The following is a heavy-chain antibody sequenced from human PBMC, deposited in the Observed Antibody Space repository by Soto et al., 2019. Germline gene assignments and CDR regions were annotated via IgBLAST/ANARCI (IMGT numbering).Heavy chain of an antibody. CDR2: INHRGST. CDR3: ARGVQVTVNSYYYYMDV. Sequence: QVQLQQWGAGLLKPSETLSLTCAVYGGSFSGYSWSWIRQPPGKGLEWIGEINHRGSTDYNTSLMSRVTISVDTSKNQFSLKLSSVTAADTAVYYCARGVQVTVNSYYYYMDVWGKGTTVTVSS. V-gene: IGHV4-34*01. D-gene: IGHD4-17*01. CDR1: GGSFSGYS. J-gene: IGHJ6*03.